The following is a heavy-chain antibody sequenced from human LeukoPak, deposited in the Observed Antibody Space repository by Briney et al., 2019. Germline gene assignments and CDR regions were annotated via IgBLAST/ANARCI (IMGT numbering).Heavy chain of an antibody. J-gene: IGHJ6*02. D-gene: IGHD2-15*01. CDR3: ARIDSLGYYGMDV. CDR1: GFTFSSYE. Sequence: GGSLRLSCAASGFTFSSYEMNWVRQAPGKGLEWVSSISSRSYIYYADSVKGRFTIYRDNAKNSLYLQMNSLRAEDTAVYYCARIDSLGYYGMDVWGQGDTVTVSS. CDR2: ISSRSYI. V-gene: IGHV3-21*01.